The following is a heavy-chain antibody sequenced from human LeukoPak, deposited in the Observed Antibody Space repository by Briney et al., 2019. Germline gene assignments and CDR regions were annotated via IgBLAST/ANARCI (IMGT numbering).Heavy chain of an antibody. V-gene: IGHV3-74*01. CDR2: INSDGSAT. Sequence: PGGSLRLSCAASGFTFSNYWMHWVRQAPGKGLVWVSRINSDGSATSYADSVKGRFTISRDKSKNTLYLQMNSLRAEDTAVYYCAKEGAYDSSGYYPFDIWGQGTMVTVSS. CDR1: GFTFSNYW. CDR3: AKEGAYDSSGYYPFDI. D-gene: IGHD3-22*01. J-gene: IGHJ3*02.